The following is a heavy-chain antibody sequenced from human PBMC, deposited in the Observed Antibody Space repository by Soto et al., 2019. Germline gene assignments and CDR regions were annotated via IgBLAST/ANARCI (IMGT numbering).Heavy chain of an antibody. J-gene: IGHJ6*02. V-gene: IGHV4-31*03. CDR1: GGSIISGGYY. CDR2: IYYSGST. D-gene: IGHD2-21*02. Sequence: PSETLSLTCTVSGGSIISGGYYWSWIRQHPGKGLEWIGYIYYSGSTYYNPSLKSRVTISVDTSKNHFSLKLSSVTAADTAVYYCARVCCGDCHNGMDVWGQGTTVTVSS. CDR3: ARVCCGDCHNGMDV.